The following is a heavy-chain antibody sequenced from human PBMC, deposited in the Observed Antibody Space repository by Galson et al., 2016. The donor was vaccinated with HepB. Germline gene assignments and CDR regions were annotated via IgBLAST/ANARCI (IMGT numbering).Heavy chain of an antibody. CDR3: AKAPSGWSYYFDY. J-gene: IGHJ4*02. CDR2: MSGSGGTT. V-gene: IGHV3-23*01. CDR1: GLTFSSYG. Sequence: SLRLSCAASGLTFSSYGMSWVRQAPGKGLEWVSTMSGSGGTTYYADSVKGRFTISRDNSRNTVFLHMNSLPAEDTAVYYCAKAPSGWSYYFDYWGQGIPVTVSS. D-gene: IGHD6-19*01.